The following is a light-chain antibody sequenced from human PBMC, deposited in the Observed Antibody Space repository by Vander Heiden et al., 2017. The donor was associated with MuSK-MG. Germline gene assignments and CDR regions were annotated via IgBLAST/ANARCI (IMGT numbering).Light chain of an antibody. CDR3: QQYGSSPPYT. Sequence: EIVLTQSPGTLSLSPEERATLSCRASQSVSSSYLAWYQQKPGQAPRLLIYGASSRATGIPDRFSGSGSGTDFTLTISILEPEDFAVYYCQQYGSSPPYTFGQGTKLEIK. CDR2: GAS. J-gene: IGKJ2*01. CDR1: QSVSSSY. V-gene: IGKV3-20*01.